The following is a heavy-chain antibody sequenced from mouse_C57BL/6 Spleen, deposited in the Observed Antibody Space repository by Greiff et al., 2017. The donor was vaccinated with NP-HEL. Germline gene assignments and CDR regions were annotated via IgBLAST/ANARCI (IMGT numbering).Heavy chain of an antibody. CDR1: GYTFTDYY. D-gene: IGHD1-1*01. Sequence: VQLQQSGPELVKPGASVKISCKASGYTFTDYYMNWVKQSHGKSLEWIGDINPNNGGTSYNQKFKGKATLTVDKSSSTAYMELRSLTSEDSAVYYCARGRGSYAMDYWGQGTSVTVSS. V-gene: IGHV1-26*01. CDR2: INPNNGGT. J-gene: IGHJ4*01. CDR3: ARGRGSYAMDY.